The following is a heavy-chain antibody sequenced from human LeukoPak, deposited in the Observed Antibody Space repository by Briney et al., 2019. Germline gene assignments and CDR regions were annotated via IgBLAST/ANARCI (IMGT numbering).Heavy chain of an antibody. J-gene: IGHJ4*02. Sequence: TSETLSLTCAVYGGSFSGYYWSWIRQPPGKGLEWIGEINHSGSTNYNPSLKSRVTISVDTSKNQFSLKLSSVTAADTAVYYCARRQLLLYRGFDYWGQGTLVTVSS. V-gene: IGHV4-34*01. CDR3: ARRQLLLYRGFDY. D-gene: IGHD2-2*02. CDR1: GGSFSGYY. CDR2: INHSGST.